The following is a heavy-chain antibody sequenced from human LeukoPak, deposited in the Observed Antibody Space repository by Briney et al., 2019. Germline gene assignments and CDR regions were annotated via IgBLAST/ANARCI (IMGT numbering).Heavy chain of an antibody. J-gene: IGHJ4*02. Sequence: GGSLRLSCAASGFTFSSYWMSWVRQAPGKGLEWVANIKQDGSEKYYVDSVKGRFTISRDNAKNPLYLQMNSLRAEDTAVYYCASFEYSSSFDYWGQGTLVTVSS. CDR1: GFTFSSYW. V-gene: IGHV3-7*01. CDR3: ASFEYSSSFDY. D-gene: IGHD6-6*01. CDR2: IKQDGSEK.